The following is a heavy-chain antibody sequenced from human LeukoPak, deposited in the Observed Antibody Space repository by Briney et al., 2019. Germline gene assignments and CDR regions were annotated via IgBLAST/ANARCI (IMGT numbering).Heavy chain of an antibody. CDR2: ISSSSSYI. CDR3: ARVGRRYFDY. J-gene: IGHJ4*02. Sequence: PGGSLRLSCAASGFTFSSYSMNWVRQAPGRGLEWVSSISSSSSYIYYADSVKGRFTISRDNAKNSLYLQMNSLRAEDTAVYYCARVGRRYFDYWGQGTLVTVSS. V-gene: IGHV3-21*01. D-gene: IGHD1-26*01. CDR1: GFTFSSYS.